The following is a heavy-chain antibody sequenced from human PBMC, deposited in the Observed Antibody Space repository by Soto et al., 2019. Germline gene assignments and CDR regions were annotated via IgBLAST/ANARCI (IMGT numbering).Heavy chain of an antibody. CDR2: ISNTGGST. Sequence: GGSLRLSCAASGFTFSSYAMHWVRQAPGKGLEWVSGISNTGGSTFYADSVKGRFTISRDNSENKLYLQMNSLKAEDTAVYFCAKDQAGGWISHGYDHWGQGSRVTVSS. V-gene: IGHV3-23*01. CDR3: AKDQAGGWISHGYDH. J-gene: IGHJ5*02. CDR1: GFTFSSYA. D-gene: IGHD5-12*01.